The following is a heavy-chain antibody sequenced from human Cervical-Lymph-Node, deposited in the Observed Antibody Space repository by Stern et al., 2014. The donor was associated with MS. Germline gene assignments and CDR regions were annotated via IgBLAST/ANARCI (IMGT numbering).Heavy chain of an antibody. CDR2: ISSTGTYI. V-gene: IGHV3-21*01. J-gene: IGHJ4*02. D-gene: IGHD4-17*01. Sequence: EVQLVESGGGLVKPGGSLRLSCVASGFTFSDYSVNWVRQAPGKGLEWVSSISSTGTYIYYADSVKGRFTISRDNAKNSLYLQMNSLRAEDTAVYYCATDLMTTVTTIEYWGQGALGTVSS. CDR1: GFTFSDYS. CDR3: ATDLMTTVTTIEY.